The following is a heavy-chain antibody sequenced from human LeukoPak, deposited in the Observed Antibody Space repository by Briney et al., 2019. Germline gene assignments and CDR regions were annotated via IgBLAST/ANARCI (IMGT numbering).Heavy chain of an antibody. CDR2: ISSSSNYI. D-gene: IGHD2/OR15-2a*01. V-gene: IGHV3-21*01. Sequence: PGGSLRLSCAASGFIFSNYAMHWVRQAPGKGLEWVSSISSSSNYIYYADSVKGRFTISRDNAKNSLYLQMNSLRADDTAVYYCVRIPNSADFPNWFDPWGQGTLVTVSS. CDR1: GFIFSNYA. CDR3: VRIPNSADFPNWFDP. J-gene: IGHJ5*02.